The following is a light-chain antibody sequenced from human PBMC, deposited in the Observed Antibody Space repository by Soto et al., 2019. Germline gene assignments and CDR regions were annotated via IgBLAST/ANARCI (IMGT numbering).Light chain of an antibody. J-gene: IGLJ2*01. CDR2: EVI. CDR3: SSYAGSNLVV. V-gene: IGLV2-8*01. Sequence: QSVLTQPPSASGSPGQSVTISCTGTSSDVGGYNYVSWYQQHPGKAPKLMIYEVIKRPSGVPDRFAGSKSGNTASLTVSGLQAEDEADYYCSSYAGSNLVVFGGGTKLPVL. CDR1: SSDVGGYNY.